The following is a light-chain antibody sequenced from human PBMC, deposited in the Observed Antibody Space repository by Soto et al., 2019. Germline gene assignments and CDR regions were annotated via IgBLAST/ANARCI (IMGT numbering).Light chain of an antibody. V-gene: IGLV3-1*01. CDR1: KLGDKY. CDR3: QAWDSSTVV. J-gene: IGLJ1*01. Sequence: SYELAQPPSVSVSPGQTASITCSGDKLGDKYVCWYQQKPGQSPVLVIYQDSGRPSGIPERFSGPNSGNTATLTISETQAMDEADYYCQAWDSSTVVFGTGTKVTVL. CDR2: QDS.